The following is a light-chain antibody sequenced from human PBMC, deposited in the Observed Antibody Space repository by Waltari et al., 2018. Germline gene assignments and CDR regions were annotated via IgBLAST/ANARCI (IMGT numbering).Light chain of an antibody. V-gene: IGKV1-16*02. Sequence: DVRMTQSPSSLPASVGDRVTITCRASQALSNYFAWFQQKPGKSPKSLIYGASSLQSGVPSKFSGSGSGTDFTLTISSLQPEDFATYYCLQYHTYPLTFGGGTNVEIK. CDR3: LQYHTYPLT. J-gene: IGKJ4*01. CDR1: QALSNY. CDR2: GAS.